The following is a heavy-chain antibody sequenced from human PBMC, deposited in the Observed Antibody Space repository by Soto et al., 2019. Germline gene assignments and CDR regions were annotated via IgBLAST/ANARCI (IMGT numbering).Heavy chain of an antibody. V-gene: IGHV3-21*01. Sequence: PGGSMRLSCAASGFTFTRYSMNWVRQAPGKGLEWVSSISSTTNYIYYADSMKGRFTVSRENAKNSVYLEMNSLSAEDTAVYYCARESEDLTSNFDYWGQGTLVNVSS. CDR1: GFTFTRYS. J-gene: IGHJ4*02. CDR2: ISSTTNYI. CDR3: ARESEDLTSNFDY.